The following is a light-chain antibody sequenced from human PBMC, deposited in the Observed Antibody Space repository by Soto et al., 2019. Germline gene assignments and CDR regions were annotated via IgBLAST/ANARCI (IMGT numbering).Light chain of an antibody. CDR1: QSVSSNY. Sequence: EIVLTQSPGTLSLSPGERATLSCRASQSVSSNYLGWFQQKPGQAPWLLIFGASYRDTGIPDRFSGSGSGTDFTLTISRLEPEDFAMYYCQQYGSSPGTFGQGTKVEVK. CDR2: GAS. V-gene: IGKV3-20*01. J-gene: IGKJ1*01. CDR3: QQYGSSPGT.